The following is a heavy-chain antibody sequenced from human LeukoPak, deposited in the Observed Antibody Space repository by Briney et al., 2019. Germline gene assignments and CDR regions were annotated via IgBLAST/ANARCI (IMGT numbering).Heavy chain of an antibody. D-gene: IGHD3-22*01. CDR2: ISWNSGSI. Sequence: GRSPRLSCAASGFTFDDYAMHWVRQAPGKGLEWVSGISWNSGSIGYADSVKGRFTISRDNAKNSLYLQMNSLRAEDTALYYCAKDKLAYDSSGYFDYWGQGTLVTVSS. CDR3: AKDKLAYDSSGYFDY. CDR1: GFTFDDYA. V-gene: IGHV3-9*01. J-gene: IGHJ4*02.